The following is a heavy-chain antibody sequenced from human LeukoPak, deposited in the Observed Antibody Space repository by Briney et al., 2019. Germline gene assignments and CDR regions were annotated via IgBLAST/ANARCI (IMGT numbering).Heavy chain of an antibody. CDR3: ARDVSTSGVPAATYY. CDR1: GYTFTSYY. V-gene: IGHV1-46*01. D-gene: IGHD2-2*01. Sequence: ASVKVSCKASGYTFTSYYMHWVRQAPGQGLEWMGIINPSGSSTSYAQKFQGRVTMTRDTSTSTVYMELSSLRSEDTAVYYCARDVSTSGVPAATYYWGQGTLVTVSS. CDR2: INPSGSST. J-gene: IGHJ4*02.